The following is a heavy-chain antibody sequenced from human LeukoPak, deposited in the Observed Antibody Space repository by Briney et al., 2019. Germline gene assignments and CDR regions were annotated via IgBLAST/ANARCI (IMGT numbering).Heavy chain of an antibody. CDR2: IIPIFGTA. CDR3: ARNFLDSSGYYPRVYFDY. V-gene: IGHV1-69*01. Sequence: SVKVSCKASGGTFSSYAISWVRQAPGQGLEWMGGIIPIFGTANYAQKFQGRVTITADESTSTAYMELSSLRSEDTAVYYCARNFLDSSGYYPRVYFDYWGQGTLVTVSS. J-gene: IGHJ4*02. D-gene: IGHD3-22*01. CDR1: GGTFSSYA.